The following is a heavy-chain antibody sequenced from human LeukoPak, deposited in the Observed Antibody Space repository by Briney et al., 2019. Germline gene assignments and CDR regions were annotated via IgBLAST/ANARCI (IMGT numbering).Heavy chain of an antibody. CDR2: IYSGGST. CDR1: GFTVSSNY. D-gene: IGHD1-26*01. Sequence: GGSLRLSCAASGFTVSSNYMSWVRQAPGKGLEWVSVIYSGGSTYYADSVKGRFTISRDNSKNTLFLQMNSLRAEDTAVYYCAKDPYSGSFYDYWGQGTLVTVSS. J-gene: IGHJ4*02. CDR3: AKDPYSGSFYDY. V-gene: IGHV3-53*01.